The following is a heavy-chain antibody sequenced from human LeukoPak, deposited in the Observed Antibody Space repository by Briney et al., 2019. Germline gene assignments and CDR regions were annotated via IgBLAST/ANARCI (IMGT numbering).Heavy chain of an antibody. CDR2: IYYSGST. CDR1: GGSVSSYY. CDR3: ARWGGGVGATSLDY. D-gene: IGHD1-26*01. J-gene: IGHJ4*02. Sequence: PSETLSLTCTVSGGSVSSYYWSWIRQPPGKGLAWIGYIYYSGSTNYNPSLTVRVTISVGTSKNQFSLQLSSVTAADSAVYCCARWGGGVGATSLDYWGQGTLVTVSS. V-gene: IGHV4-59*02.